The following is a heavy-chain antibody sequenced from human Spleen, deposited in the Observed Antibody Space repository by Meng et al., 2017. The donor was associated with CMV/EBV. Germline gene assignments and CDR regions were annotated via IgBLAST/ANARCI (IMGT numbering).Heavy chain of an antibody. J-gene: IGHJ4*02. CDR3: ARRGGGSRRSGSYGYYFDY. D-gene: IGHD1-26*01. CDR2: IYYSGST. Sequence: SETLSLTCTVSGGSITSYYWSWIRQPPGKGLEWIGYIYYSGSTNYNPSLKSRVTISVDTSTNQSSLKLSSVTAADTAVYYCARRGGGSRRSGSYGYYFDYWGQGTLVTVSS. V-gene: IGHV4-59*01. CDR1: GGSITSYY.